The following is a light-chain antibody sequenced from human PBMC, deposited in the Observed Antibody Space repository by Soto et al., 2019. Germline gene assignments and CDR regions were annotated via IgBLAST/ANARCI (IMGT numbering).Light chain of an antibody. J-gene: IGLJ3*02. Sequence: LTQPHSVSGSPGQSVTISCTATGSDVGDSSHVSWYQLHPGKAPKLMIYEVNNRPSGVPDRFSGSKSGSTASLTISGLQAEDEAEYYCCLSPGSLTWLFGGGTKLTVL. CDR2: EVN. CDR3: CLSPGSLTWL. CDR1: GSDVGDSSH. V-gene: IGLV2-11*01.